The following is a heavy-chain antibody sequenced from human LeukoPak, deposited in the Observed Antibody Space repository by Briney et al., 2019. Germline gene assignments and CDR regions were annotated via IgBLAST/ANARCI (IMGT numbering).Heavy chain of an antibody. Sequence: GGSLRLSCAASGFTFSSYAMHWVRQAPGKGLEWVAVISYDGSNKYYADSVKGRFTISRDNSKNTLYLQMNSLRAEDTAVYYCARARRGSYCSRTSCYGDYWGQGTLVTVSS. V-gene: IGHV3-30*01. CDR2: ISYDGSNK. CDR1: GFTFSSYA. D-gene: IGHD2-2*01. J-gene: IGHJ4*02. CDR3: ARARRGSYCSRTSCYGDY.